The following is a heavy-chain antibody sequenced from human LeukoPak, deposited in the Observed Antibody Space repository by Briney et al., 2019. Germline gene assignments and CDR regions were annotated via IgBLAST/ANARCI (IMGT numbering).Heavy chain of an antibody. CDR2: IYPGDSDT. CDR3: ARSQVRYSITYGMDV. CDR1: GYSFTSSW. V-gene: IGHV5-51*01. J-gene: IGHJ6*02. D-gene: IGHD6-13*01. Sequence: GESLQISCKGSGYSFTSSWIGWVRQMPGKGLEWMGTIYPGDSDTRYSPSFQGQVTISVDKSINTAYLQWSSLKASDTAMYYCARSQVRYSITYGMDVWGQGTTVTVSS.